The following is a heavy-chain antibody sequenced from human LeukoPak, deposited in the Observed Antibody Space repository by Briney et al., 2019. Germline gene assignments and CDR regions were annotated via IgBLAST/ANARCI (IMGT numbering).Heavy chain of an antibody. CDR3: ATPGDLDAFDI. CDR1: GYTFTSYY. Sequence: ASVKVSCKASGYTFTSYYMHWVRQAPGQRLEWMGWINAGNGNTKYSQKFQGRVTITRDTSASTAYMELSSLRSEDTAVYYCATPGDLDAFDIWGQGTMVTVSS. J-gene: IGHJ3*02. V-gene: IGHV1-3*01. CDR2: INAGNGNT. D-gene: IGHD4-17*01.